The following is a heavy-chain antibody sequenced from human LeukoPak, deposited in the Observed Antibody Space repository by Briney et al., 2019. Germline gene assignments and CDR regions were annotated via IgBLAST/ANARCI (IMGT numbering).Heavy chain of an antibody. V-gene: IGHV3-48*03. D-gene: IGHD3-10*01. CDR3: ARAYYGSGSYPIFDY. CDR2: ISSSGSTI. Sequence: GGSLRLSCAASGFTFSSYEMNWVRRAPGKGLEWVSYISSSGSTIYYADSVKGRFTISRDNAKNSLYLQMNSLRAEDTAVYYCARAYYGSGSYPIFDYWGQGTLVTVSS. J-gene: IGHJ4*02. CDR1: GFTFSSYE.